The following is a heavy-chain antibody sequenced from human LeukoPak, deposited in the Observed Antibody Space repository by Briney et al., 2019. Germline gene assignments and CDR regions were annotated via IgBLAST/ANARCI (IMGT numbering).Heavy chain of an antibody. V-gene: IGHV1-69*11. D-gene: IGHD3-22*01. CDR1: GGTFSRYA. Sequence: SVKVSCKASGGTFSRYAISWVRQAPGQALEWLGRNIPIIRTANYAQQFQGRVTITADESTSTAYMELSSLRSEDTAVYYCTTYYYDSSGYPRRFDPWGQGTLVTVSS. J-gene: IGHJ5*02. CDR2: NIPIIRTA. CDR3: TTYYYDSSGYPRRFDP.